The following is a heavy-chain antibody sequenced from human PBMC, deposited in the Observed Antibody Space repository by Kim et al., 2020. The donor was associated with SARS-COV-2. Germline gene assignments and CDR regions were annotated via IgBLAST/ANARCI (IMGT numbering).Heavy chain of an antibody. CDR2: ISYDGSNK. D-gene: IGHD1-26*01. J-gene: IGHJ3*02. Sequence: LSLTCAASGFTFSSYAMHWVRQAPGKGLEWVAVISYDGSNKYYADSVKGRFTISRDNSKNTLYLQMNSLRAEDTAVYYCARARGGSYVDAFDIWGQGTMVTVSS. CDR1: GFTFSSYA. CDR3: ARARGGSYVDAFDI. V-gene: IGHV3-30-3*01.